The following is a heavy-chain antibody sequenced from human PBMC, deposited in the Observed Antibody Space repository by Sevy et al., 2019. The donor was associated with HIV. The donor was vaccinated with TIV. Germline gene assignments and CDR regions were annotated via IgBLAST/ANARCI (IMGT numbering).Heavy chain of an antibody. V-gene: IGHV4-38-2*01. CDR1: GYSISSGYY. D-gene: IGHD3-16*01. J-gene: IGHJ4*01. CDR3: ARQGLGGALRLFDF. CDR2: VHHTGST. Sequence: SETLSLTCVVSGYSISSGYYWAWIRQPPGKGLEWIGGVHHTGSTYYNPSLKSRVTILVDTSNNQFSLKLTSVTAADTAVYYCARQGLGGALRLFDFWGHGTLVTVSS.